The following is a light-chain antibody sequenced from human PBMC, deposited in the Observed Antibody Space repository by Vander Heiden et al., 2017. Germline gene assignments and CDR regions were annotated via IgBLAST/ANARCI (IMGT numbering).Light chain of an antibody. J-gene: IGKJ1*01. V-gene: IGKV1-5*03. Sequence: DIQMTQSPSTLSASVGDRVTITCRASQTISSWLAWYQQKPGKAPKLLIDKASSLESGAPSRCSGSGSGTEFTLTISSLQPDDFATYYCQQYNSYSRTFGQGTKVEIK. CDR1: QTISSW. CDR3: QQYNSYSRT. CDR2: KAS.